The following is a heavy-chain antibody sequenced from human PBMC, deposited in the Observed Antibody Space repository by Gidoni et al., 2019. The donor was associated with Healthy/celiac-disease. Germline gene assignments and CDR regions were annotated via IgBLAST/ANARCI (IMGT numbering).Heavy chain of an antibody. J-gene: IGHJ3*02. D-gene: IGHD5-12*01. Sequence: QLQLQESGPGLVKPSETLSLPCTVSDGSISSSRYYWGWIRQPPGKGLEWIGSIYYSGSTYYNPSLKSRVTRSAETSKNQFSLKLSSGTAAETAVYYGARRPDTRDVDRVATCSAFDIGGQGTMVTVSS. CDR1: DGSISSSRYY. V-gene: IGHV4-39*01. CDR2: IYYSGST. CDR3: ARRPDTRDVDRVATCSAFDI.